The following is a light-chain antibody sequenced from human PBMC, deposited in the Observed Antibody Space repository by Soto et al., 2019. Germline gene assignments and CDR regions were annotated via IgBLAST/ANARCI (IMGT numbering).Light chain of an antibody. Sequence: SALTQPASVSDSPGQPITISCTGTSSDVGGSNFVSWYQQHPGKPPKLIIYDVANRPSGVSNRFSGSKSGSTASLIISRLQTEDEADYYCVSYTSSTTYVFGTGTKVTVL. CDR1: SSDVGGSNF. J-gene: IGLJ1*01. CDR2: DVA. CDR3: VSYTSSTTYV. V-gene: IGLV2-14*03.